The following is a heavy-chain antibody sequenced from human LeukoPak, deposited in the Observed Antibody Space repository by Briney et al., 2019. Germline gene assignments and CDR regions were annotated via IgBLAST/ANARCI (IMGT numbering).Heavy chain of an antibody. CDR1: GGSFSGYY. CDR3: ARGGYYYDSSGFMGIEN. Sequence: SETLSLTCAVYGGSFSGYYWSWIRQPPGKGLEWIGEINHSGSTNYNPSLKSRVTISVDTSKNQFSLRLSSVAAADTAVYYCARGGYYYDSSGFMGIENWGQGTLVTVSS. J-gene: IGHJ4*02. D-gene: IGHD3-22*01. CDR2: INHSGST. V-gene: IGHV4-34*01.